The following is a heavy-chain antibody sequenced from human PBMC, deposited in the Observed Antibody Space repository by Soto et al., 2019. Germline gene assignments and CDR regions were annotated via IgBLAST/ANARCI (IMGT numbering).Heavy chain of an antibody. CDR3: ARGGGTTLAPLP. CDR2: INPNSGAT. D-gene: IGHD3-16*01. CDR1: GYTFTGYF. J-gene: IGHJ5*02. Sequence: QVQLLQSGAEVKKPGASVKVSCKASGYTFTGYFMHWVRQAPGDGLEWMGWINPNSGATKYAPQFQGRVTMTRDTSNRTAYLELSRLTSDDTAIYYCARGGGTTLAPLPWGQGTPVTVSS. V-gene: IGHV1-2*02.